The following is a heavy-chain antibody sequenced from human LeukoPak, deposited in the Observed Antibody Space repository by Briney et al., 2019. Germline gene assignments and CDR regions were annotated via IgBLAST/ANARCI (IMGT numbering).Heavy chain of an antibody. Sequence: SETLSLTCTVSGGSISSGGYYWSWIRQLPGKGLEWIGYIDYSGSTYYNPSLKSRVIMSVDTSKNQFSLKLSSVTAADTAVYYCARDGDSSGSHQRYWGQGTLVTVSS. CDR3: ARDGDSSGSHQRY. CDR2: IDYSGST. CDR1: GGSISSGGYY. J-gene: IGHJ4*02. D-gene: IGHD3-10*01. V-gene: IGHV4-31*03.